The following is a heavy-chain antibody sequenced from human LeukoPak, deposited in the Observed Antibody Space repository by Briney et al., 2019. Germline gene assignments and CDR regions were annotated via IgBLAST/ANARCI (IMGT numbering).Heavy chain of an antibody. D-gene: IGHD6-19*01. Sequence: GASVKVSCKASGYTFTGYYMHWVRQAPGQGLEWVGRINPNRGGTNYAQKFQGRVTMTRDTSISTAYMELSRLRSDDTAVYYCAREHSSGWQPFDYWGQGTLVTVSS. J-gene: IGHJ4*02. V-gene: IGHV1-2*06. CDR1: GYTFTGYY. CDR2: INPNRGGT. CDR3: AREHSSGWQPFDY.